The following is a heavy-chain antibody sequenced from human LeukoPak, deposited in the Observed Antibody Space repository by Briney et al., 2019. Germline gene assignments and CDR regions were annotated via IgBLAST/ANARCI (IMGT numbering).Heavy chain of an antibody. CDR3: VKDGHWTFDY. Sequence: GGSLRLSCAASGFTFSTYAMHWVRQAPGKGLEWVAIISYDESNKYYADSVKGRFTISRDNSKNTLYLQMSSLRAEDTAVYYCVKDGHWTFDYWGQGTLDTVSS. D-gene: IGHD1-1*01. CDR2: ISYDESNK. J-gene: IGHJ4*02. V-gene: IGHV3-30-3*01. CDR1: GFTFSTYA.